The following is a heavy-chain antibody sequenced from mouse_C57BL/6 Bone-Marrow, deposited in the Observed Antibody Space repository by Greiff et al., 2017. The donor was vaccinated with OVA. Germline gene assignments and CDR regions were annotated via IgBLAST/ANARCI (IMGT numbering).Heavy chain of an antibody. CDR3: ARPIYYSNYVFAY. V-gene: IGHV4-1*01. CDR2: INPDSSTI. J-gene: IGHJ3*01. CDR1: GIDFSRYW. Sequence: EVKLMESGGGLVQPGGSLKLSCAASGIDFSRYWMSWVRRAPGKGLEWIGEINPDSSTINYAPSLKDKFIISRDNAKNTLYLQMSKVRSEDTALYYCARPIYYSNYVFAYWGQGTLVTVSA. D-gene: IGHD2-5*01.